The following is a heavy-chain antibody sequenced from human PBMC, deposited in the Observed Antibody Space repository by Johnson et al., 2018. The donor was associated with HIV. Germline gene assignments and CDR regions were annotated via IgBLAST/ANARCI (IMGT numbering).Heavy chain of an antibody. CDR3: ATAARLFDAFDI. J-gene: IGHJ3*02. CDR1: GFTVSSNE. D-gene: IGHD6-6*01. CDR2: INWNGGST. Sequence: VQLVESRGVLVQPGGSLRLSCAASGFTVSSNEMSWVRQAPGKGLEWVSGINWNGGSTDYADSVKGRFTISRDNAKNTLYLQMNSLRAEDTAVYYCATAARLFDAFDIWGQGTMVTVSS. V-gene: IGHV3-23*04.